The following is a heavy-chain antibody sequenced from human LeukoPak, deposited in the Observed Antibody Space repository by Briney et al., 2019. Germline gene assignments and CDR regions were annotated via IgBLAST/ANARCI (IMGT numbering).Heavy chain of an antibody. V-gene: IGHV3-30*02. CDR1: GFTFSSYG. D-gene: IGHD6-13*01. CDR3: ANLWGAAADFDY. CDR2: IRYDGSNK. Sequence: GGSLRLSCAASGFTFSSYGMHWVRQAPGKGLEWVAFIRYDGSNKYYADSVKGRFTISRDNSKNTLYLQMNSLRAEDTAVYYCANLWGAAADFDYWGQGTLVTVSS. J-gene: IGHJ4*02.